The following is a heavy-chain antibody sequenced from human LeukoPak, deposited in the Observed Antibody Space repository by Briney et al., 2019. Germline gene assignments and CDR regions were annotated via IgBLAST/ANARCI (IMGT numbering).Heavy chain of an antibody. CDR1: GGSISGTNW. Sequence: SETLSLTCGVSGGSISGTNWWSWVRQPPGQGLEWIGEISLAGQTNYNPSLNGRVTVSLDKSSNQLSLHLTSVTAADTATYFCSRESGPFCPLGYWGQGTLVIVSS. D-gene: IGHD1-26*01. CDR2: ISLAGQT. V-gene: IGHV4/OR15-8*02. J-gene: IGHJ4*02. CDR3: SRESGPFCPLGY.